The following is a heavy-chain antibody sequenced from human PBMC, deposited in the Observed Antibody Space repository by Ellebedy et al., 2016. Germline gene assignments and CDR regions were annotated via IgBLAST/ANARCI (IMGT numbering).Heavy chain of an antibody. J-gene: IGHJ4*02. D-gene: IGHD3-3*01. CDR3: ARVVEVYDFWSGYYTATPPFDY. CDR2: INPNSGGT. CDR1: GYTFTGYY. V-gene: IGHV1-2*02. Sequence: ASVKVSCXASGYTFTGYYMHWVRQAPGQGLEWMGWINPNSGGTNYAQKFQGRVTMTRDTSISTAYMELSRLRSDDTAVYYCARVVEVYDFWSGYYTATPPFDYWGQGTLVTVSS.